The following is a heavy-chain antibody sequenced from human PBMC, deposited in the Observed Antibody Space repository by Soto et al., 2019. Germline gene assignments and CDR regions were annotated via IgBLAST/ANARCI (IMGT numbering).Heavy chain of an antibody. J-gene: IGHJ4*02. CDR2: IYHSGNT. V-gene: IGHV4-4*02. CDR3: ARWARDYDSSGYYQKSYYFDY. D-gene: IGHD3-22*01. Sequence: SETLSLTCVVSGDSISSTNWWNWVRQPPGKGLEWIGKIYHSGNTDYNPALKSRVTISADTSKNQFSLKLSSVTAADTAVYYCARWARDYDSSGYYQKSYYFDYWGQGTLVTVSS. CDR1: GDSISSTNW.